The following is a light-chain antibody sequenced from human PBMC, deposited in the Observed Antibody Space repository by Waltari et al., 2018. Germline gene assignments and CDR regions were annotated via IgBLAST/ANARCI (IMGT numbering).Light chain of an antibody. Sequence: DIQMTQSPSSLFASVGDRVTITCRASQSISNYLNWYQQKPGKAPKLLIYAASSLQSEVPSRFSGSGSGTDFTLTISCLQPEDFATYYCQQSYTSLTFGGGTKVE. CDR1: QSISNY. V-gene: IGKV1-39*01. J-gene: IGKJ4*01. CDR3: QQSYTSLT. CDR2: AAS.